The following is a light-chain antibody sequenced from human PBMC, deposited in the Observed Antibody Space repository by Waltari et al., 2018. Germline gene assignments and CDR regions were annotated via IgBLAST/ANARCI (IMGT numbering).Light chain of an antibody. J-gene: IGKJ1*01. Sequence: EIVLTQSPGTLSLSPGERDTLSCRASQSVGRALIWYQQKPGQAPRLLIYGASTRATGIPDRFSGSGFGTDFSLTISRLEPEDFAVYYCQRNDRLPVTFGQGTKVEIK. CDR1: QSVGRA. V-gene: IGKV3-20*01. CDR3: QRNDRLPVT. CDR2: GAS.